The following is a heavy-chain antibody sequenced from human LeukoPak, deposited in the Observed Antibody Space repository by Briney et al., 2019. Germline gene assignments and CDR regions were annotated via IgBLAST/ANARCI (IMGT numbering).Heavy chain of an antibody. CDR3: ARDLTAMAQYNWFDP. CDR1: GGSISSYY. CDR2: INHSGST. D-gene: IGHD5-18*01. Sequence: SETLSLTCTVSGGSISSYYWSWIRQPPGKGLEWIGEINHSGSTNYNPSLKSRVTISVDTSKNQFSLKLSSVTAADTAVYYCARDLTAMAQYNWFDPWGQGTLVTVSS. J-gene: IGHJ5*02. V-gene: IGHV4-34*01.